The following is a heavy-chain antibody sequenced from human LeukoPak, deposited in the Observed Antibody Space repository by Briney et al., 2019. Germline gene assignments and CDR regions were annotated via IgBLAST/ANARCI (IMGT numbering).Heavy chain of an antibody. Sequence: PGGSLRLSCAASGFTFSSYWMSWVRQAPGKGLEWVANIKQDGSEKYYVDSVKGRFTISRDNAKNSLYLQMNSLRAEDTAVYYCARDRRYSSGWYNFMTRNAEDQLDYWGQGTLVTVSS. CDR2: IKQDGSEK. D-gene: IGHD6-19*01. V-gene: IGHV3-7*01. CDR1: GFTFSSYW. J-gene: IGHJ4*02. CDR3: ARDRRYSSGWYNFMTRNAEDQLDY.